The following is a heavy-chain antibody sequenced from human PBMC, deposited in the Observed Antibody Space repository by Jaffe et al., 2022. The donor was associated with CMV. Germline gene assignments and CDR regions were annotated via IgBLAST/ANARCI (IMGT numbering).Heavy chain of an antibody. CDR1: GYNFANHW. D-gene: IGHD2-21*02. J-gene: IGHJ3*02. CDR2: IYPGDSDT. V-gene: IGHV5-51*01. CDR3: ARWPSILAYCGSDDYCDAFDI. Sequence: EVQLVQSEAEMKKPGESLKISCQGSGYNFANHWIGWVRQMPGKGLEWMGIIYPGDSDTRYSPSFQGHITISADKGVQTAYLQWRTLEASDTAIYYCARWPSILAYCGSDDYCDAFDIWGQGTMVIVSS.